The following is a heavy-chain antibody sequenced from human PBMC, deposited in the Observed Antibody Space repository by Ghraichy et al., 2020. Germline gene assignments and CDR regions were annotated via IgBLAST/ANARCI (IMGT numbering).Heavy chain of an antibody. Sequence: GESLNISCGASGFTFSTYSMNWVRQAPGKGLEWLSYISSRSSDIDYADSVRGRFTISRDNAKNSLFLQMNSLRDEDTALYYCARLPGGYGDDDPFDIWGQGTLVTVSS. CDR1: GFTFSTYS. D-gene: IGHD4-17*01. CDR2: ISSRSSDI. CDR3: ARLPGGYGDDDPFDI. V-gene: IGHV3-48*02. J-gene: IGHJ3*02.